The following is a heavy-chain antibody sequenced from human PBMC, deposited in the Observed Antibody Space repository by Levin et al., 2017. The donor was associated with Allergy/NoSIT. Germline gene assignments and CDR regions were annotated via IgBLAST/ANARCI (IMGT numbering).Heavy chain of an antibody. D-gene: IGHD7-27*01. CDR1: GFTFSSYG. V-gene: IGHV3-30*18. CDR2: ISYDGSNK. Sequence: GESLRLSCAASGFTFSSYGMHWVRQAPGKGLEWVAVISYDGSNKYYADSVKGRFTISRDNSKNTLYLQMNSLRAEDTAVYYCAKDWDTGDWEDWGQGTLVTVSS. CDR3: AKDWDTGDWED. J-gene: IGHJ4*02.